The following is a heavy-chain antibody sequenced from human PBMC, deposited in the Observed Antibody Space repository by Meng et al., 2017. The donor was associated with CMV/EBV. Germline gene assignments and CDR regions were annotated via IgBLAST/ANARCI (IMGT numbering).Heavy chain of an antibody. D-gene: IGHD6-13*01. CDR1: GFSLSTSGVG. V-gene: IGHV2-5*02. CDR2: IYWDDDK. J-gene: IGHJ5*02. CDR3: AHKGRRMAAAGINWFDP. Sequence: QIPLKGSGPTPVKPTQTLTLTCTFSGFSLSTSGVGVGWIRQPPGKALEWLALIYWDDDKRYSPSLKSRLTITKDTSKNQVVLTMTNMDPVDTATYYCAHKGRRMAAAGINWFDPWGQGTLVTVSS.